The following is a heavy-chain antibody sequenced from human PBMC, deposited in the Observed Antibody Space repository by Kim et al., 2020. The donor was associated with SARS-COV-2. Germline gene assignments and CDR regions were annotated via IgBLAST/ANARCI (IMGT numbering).Heavy chain of an antibody. CDR1: GYTFTSYA. CDR3: ARDYYGSGSYLYY. Sequence: SVKVSCKASGYTFTSYAMHWVRQAPGQRLEWMGWINAGNGNTKYSQKFQGRVTITRDTSASTAYMELSSLRSEDTAVYYCARDYYGSGSYLYYWGQGTLVTVSS. D-gene: IGHD3-10*01. J-gene: IGHJ4*02. V-gene: IGHV1-3*01. CDR2: INAGNGNT.